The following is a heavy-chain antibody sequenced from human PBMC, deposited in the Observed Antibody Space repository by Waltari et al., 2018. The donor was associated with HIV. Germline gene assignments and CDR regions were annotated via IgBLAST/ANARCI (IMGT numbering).Heavy chain of an antibody. J-gene: IGHJ6*02. CDR2: ISSSSFNI. V-gene: IGHV3-48*02. CDR1: GFSFGDYA. Sequence: EEQLVESGGGLVHPGGSLKLSCAASGFSFGDYAMNWVRQAPGKGLEWIAYISSSSFNIKYVVSVRGRFTISRDNTQNSLSLQMNNLIDEDTAKYFCARDTLNFFFGLDVWGHGTTVAVSS. CDR3: ARDTLNFFFGLDV.